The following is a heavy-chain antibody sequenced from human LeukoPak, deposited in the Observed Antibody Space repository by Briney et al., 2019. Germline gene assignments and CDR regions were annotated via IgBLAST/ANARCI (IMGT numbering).Heavy chain of an antibody. D-gene: IGHD4-17*01. J-gene: IGHJ6*02. Sequence: GGSLRLSCAASGFTFSSYAMHWVRQAPGKGLEWVAVISYDGSNKYYADSVKGRFTISRDNSKNTLYLQMNSLRAEDTAVYYCARDLSCVYGDPLDYRGMDVWGQGTTVTVSS. V-gene: IGHV3-30-3*01. CDR2: ISYDGSNK. CDR3: ARDLSCVYGDPLDYRGMDV. CDR1: GFTFSSYA.